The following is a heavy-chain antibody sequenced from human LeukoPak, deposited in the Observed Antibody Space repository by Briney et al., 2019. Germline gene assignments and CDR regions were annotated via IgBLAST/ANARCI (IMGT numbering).Heavy chain of an antibody. Sequence: GASVKVSCKASGYTFTSYGISWVRQAPGQGLEWMGWISAYNGNTNYAQKLQGRVTMTTDTSTSTAYMELRSLRSDDTAVYYCARDPNPQLLWFGETGYGMDVWGQGTTVTVSS. CDR2: ISAYNGNT. CDR3: ARDPNPQLLWFGETGYGMDV. V-gene: IGHV1-18*01. D-gene: IGHD3-10*01. CDR1: GYTFTSYG. J-gene: IGHJ6*02.